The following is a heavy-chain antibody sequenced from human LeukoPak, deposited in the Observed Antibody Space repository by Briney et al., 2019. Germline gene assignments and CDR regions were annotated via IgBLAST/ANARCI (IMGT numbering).Heavy chain of an antibody. J-gene: IGHJ6*02. V-gene: IGHV3-74*01. CDR1: GFTISSYW. CDR2: INSDGSST. Sequence: GGSLRLSCAASGFTISSYWMHWVRQAPGKGLVWVSRINSDGSSTSYAASVKGRFTIFRDDAKNALYLQMNSLRGEDTSFYYCARGRGMDVWGQGTTVTVSS. CDR3: ARGRGMDV.